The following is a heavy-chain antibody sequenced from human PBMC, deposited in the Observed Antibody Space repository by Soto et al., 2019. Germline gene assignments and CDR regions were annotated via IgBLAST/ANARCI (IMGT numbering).Heavy chain of an antibody. V-gene: IGHV4-59*01. D-gene: IGHD3-10*01. Sequence: PSETLSLTCTVSGVSISSYYWSWIRQPPGKGLEWIGYIYYSGSTNYNPSLKSRVTISVDTSKNQFSLKLSSVTAADTAVYYCARAKGLVRGVIITPDAFDICGQGTMVTVS. CDR1: GVSISSYY. CDR2: IYYSGST. J-gene: IGHJ3*02. CDR3: ARAKGLVRGVIITPDAFDI.